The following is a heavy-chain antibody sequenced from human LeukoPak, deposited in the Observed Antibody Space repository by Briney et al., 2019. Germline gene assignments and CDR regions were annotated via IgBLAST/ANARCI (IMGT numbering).Heavy chain of an antibody. Sequence: PGGSLRLSCAASGFTFSSCGMHWVRQAPGKGLEWVAVIWYDGSNKYYADSVKGRFTISRDNSKNTLYLQMNSLRAEDTAVYYCARDRIAVAGTVDYWGQGTLVTVSS. D-gene: IGHD6-19*01. V-gene: IGHV3-33*01. CDR2: IWYDGSNK. CDR3: ARDRIAVAGTVDY. CDR1: GFTFSSCG. J-gene: IGHJ4*02.